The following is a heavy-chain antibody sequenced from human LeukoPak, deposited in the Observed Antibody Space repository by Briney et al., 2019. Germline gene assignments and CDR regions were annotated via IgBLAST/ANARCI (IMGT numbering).Heavy chain of an antibody. CDR1: GGSISSYN. D-gene: IGHD1-26*01. Sequence: SETLSLTCTVSGGSISSYNWSWIRQPPGKGPEWIGYNDGSTNYNPSLKSRVTISLDTSKNQFSLKLSSVTAADTAVYYCARGRGYGGNYLRAFDIWGQGTMVTVSS. CDR3: ARGRGYGGNYLRAFDI. V-gene: IGHV4-59*08. CDR2: NDGST. J-gene: IGHJ3*02.